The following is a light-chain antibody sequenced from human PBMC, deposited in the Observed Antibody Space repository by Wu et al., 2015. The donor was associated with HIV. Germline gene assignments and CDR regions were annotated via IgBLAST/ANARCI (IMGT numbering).Light chain of an antibody. CDR1: QDIFTY. Sequence: AIQLTQSPSSLSASIGDRVNITRRASQDIFTYLAWYQQTPGKAPRVLIYDASTLQSGVSSRFSGGGSGADFTLTISGLQREDFAVYFCQQLNSFPLTFGQGSRLEI. CDR3: QQLNSFPLT. V-gene: IGKV1-13*02. CDR2: DAS. J-gene: IGKJ5*01.